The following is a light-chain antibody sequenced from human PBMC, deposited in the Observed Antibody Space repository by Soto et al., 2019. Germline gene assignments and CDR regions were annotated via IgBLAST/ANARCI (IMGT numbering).Light chain of an antibody. CDR3: LQDYTYPWT. CDR2: AAS. J-gene: IGKJ1*01. V-gene: IGKV1-6*01. Sequence: ANQMTQSPSSLSALVGDRVNITCRSSQGIGNDLGWYQQKPGKAPDLLIYAASSLQRGVPSRFSGSGSGTDFTLTISSLQPEDFAVYYCLQDYTYPWTFGPGTRVDIK. CDR1: QGIGND.